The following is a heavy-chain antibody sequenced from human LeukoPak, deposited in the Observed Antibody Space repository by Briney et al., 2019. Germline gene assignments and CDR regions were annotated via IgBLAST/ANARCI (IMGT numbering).Heavy chain of an antibody. Sequence: GGSLRLSCAASGFTFSDYMSWIRQAPGKGLDWVAYITSSDDDIYYADSVKGRFTISRDNAKNALFLRMSSLRVEDTAIYYCASDIVATSGDFWGQGTLVSVSS. CDR1: GFTFSDY. J-gene: IGHJ4*02. CDR3: ASDIVATSGDF. D-gene: IGHD5-12*01. V-gene: IGHV3-11*01. CDR2: ITSSDDDI.